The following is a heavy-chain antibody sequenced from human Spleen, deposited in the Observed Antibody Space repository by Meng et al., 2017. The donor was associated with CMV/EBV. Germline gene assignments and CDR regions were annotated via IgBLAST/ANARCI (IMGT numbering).Heavy chain of an antibody. CDR1: GVSFSNYY. V-gene: IGHV4-34*01. CDR3: ARGPWEWLLRSYYYYGMDV. D-gene: IGHD3-3*01. Sequence: SETLSLTCAVSGVSFSNYYWSWIRRPPGKGLEWIGKINHSGSTNYNPSLKSRVTMSVDTSKNQFSLKLSSVTAADTAVYYCARGPWEWLLRSYYYYGMDVWGQGTTVTVSS. J-gene: IGHJ6*02. CDR2: INHSGST.